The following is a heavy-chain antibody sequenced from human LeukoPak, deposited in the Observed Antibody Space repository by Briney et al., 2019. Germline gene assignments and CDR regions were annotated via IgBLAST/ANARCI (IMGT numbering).Heavy chain of an antibody. CDR2: MNPNSGNT. CDR3: ARGSRITMVRGVIITWGRYYYYMDV. V-gene: IGHV1-8*01. Sequence: ASVKVSCKASGYTFTSYDISWVRQATGQGLEWMGWMNPNSGNTGYAQKFQGRVTMTRNTSISTAYMELSSLRSEDTAVYYCARGSRITMVRGVIITWGRYYYYMDVWGKGTTVTVSS. CDR1: GYTFTSYD. D-gene: IGHD3-10*01. J-gene: IGHJ6*03.